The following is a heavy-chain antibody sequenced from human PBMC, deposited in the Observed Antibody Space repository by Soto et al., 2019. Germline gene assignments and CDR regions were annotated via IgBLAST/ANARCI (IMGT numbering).Heavy chain of an antibody. J-gene: IGHJ6*02. CDR3: PADTSASGYPYEYYYGMDV. CDR2: IVVGSGNT. V-gene: IGHV1-58*01. D-gene: IGHD3-3*01. Sequence: SVKVSCKASGFTFTSSAVHWVRHARGQRLEWIGWIVVGSGNTNYAQKFQERVTITRDMSTSTAYMELSSLRSEDTAVYYCPADTSASGYPYEYYYGMDVWGQGTTVTVYS. CDR1: GFTFTSSA.